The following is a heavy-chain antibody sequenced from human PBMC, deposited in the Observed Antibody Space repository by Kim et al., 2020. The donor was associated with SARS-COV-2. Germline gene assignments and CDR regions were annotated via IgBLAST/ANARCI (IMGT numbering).Heavy chain of an antibody. D-gene: IGHD2-2*01. J-gene: IGHJ5*02. CDR1: GFTFSSYG. CDR2: ISYDGSNK. CDR3: ARDASIVVVPAAMGGGWFDP. Sequence: GGSLRLSCAASGFTFSSYGMHWVRQAPGKGLEWVAVISYDGSNKYYADSVKGRFTISRDNSKNTLYLQMNSLRAEDTAVYYCARDASIVVVPAAMGGGWFDPWGRGTLVTVSS. V-gene: IGHV3-33*05.